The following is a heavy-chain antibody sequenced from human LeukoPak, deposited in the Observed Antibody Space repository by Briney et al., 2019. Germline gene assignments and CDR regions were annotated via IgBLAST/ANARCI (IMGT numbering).Heavy chain of an antibody. J-gene: IGHJ5*02. D-gene: IGHD1/OR15-1a*01. Sequence: ASVKVSCEASGYTFTSYGIRWVRQAPGQGLEWMGWISAYNGNTNYAQKLQGRVTMTTDTSTSTAYMELRSLRADDTAVYYCARVKLVHGWFDPWGQGTLVTVSS. CDR3: ARVKLVHGWFDP. V-gene: IGHV1-18*01. CDR1: GYTFTSYG. CDR2: ISAYNGNT.